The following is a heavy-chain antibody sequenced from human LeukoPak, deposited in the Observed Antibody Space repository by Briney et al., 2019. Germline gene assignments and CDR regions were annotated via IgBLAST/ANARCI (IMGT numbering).Heavy chain of an antibody. CDR2: IYYSGST. CDR3: ARNQEAMVRGSRNNWYFDL. V-gene: IGHV4-39*01. J-gene: IGHJ2*01. Sequence: TFSSYAMSWVRQAPGKGLEWIGSIYYSGSTYYNPSLKSRVTISVDTSKNQFSLKLSSVTAADTAVYYCARNQEAMVRGSRNNWYFDLWGRGTLATVSS. D-gene: IGHD3-10*01. CDR1: TFSSYA.